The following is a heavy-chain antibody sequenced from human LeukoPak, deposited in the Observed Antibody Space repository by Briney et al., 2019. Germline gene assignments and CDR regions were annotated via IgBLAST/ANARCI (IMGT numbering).Heavy chain of an antibody. D-gene: IGHD3-10*01. J-gene: IGHJ4*02. V-gene: IGHV3-7*01. Sequence: PGGSLRLSCVASGFTFTSYWMRWVRQAPGKGLAWVANINQDGSEKYYVDSVKGRFTISRDNARNSLHLQMNSLRAEDTAVYYCVRDSSTPYYWGQGTLVTVSS. CDR1: GFTFTSYW. CDR2: INQDGSEK. CDR3: VRDSSTPYY.